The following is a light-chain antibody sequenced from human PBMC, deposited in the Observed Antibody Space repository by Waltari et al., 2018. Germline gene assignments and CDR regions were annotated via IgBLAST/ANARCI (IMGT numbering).Light chain of an antibody. CDR3: LQYYSTPRT. V-gene: IGKV4-1*01. Sequence: DIVMTQSPDSLAVSLGERAPINCKSSQSVLHSSNNKNNLGWYQQKPGQPPELLIYWASTRRSTVPDRFSGSGSGTDFTLTISSLQAEDVAVYYCLQYYSTPRTFGQGTKVEL. J-gene: IGKJ1*01. CDR2: WAS. CDR1: QSVLHSSNNKNN.